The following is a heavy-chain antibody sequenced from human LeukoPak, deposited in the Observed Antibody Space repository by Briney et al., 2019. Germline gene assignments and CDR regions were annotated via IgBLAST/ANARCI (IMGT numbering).Heavy chain of an antibody. V-gene: IGHV3-20*04. J-gene: IGHJ5*02. Sequence: RPGGSLRLSCAASGFTFDDYGMSWVRQAPGKGLEWVSGINWNGGSTGYADSVKGRFTISRDNAKNSLYLQMNSLRAEDTALYYCARAEYRAYDFWSGYSQYNWFDPWGQGTLVTVSS. D-gene: IGHD3-3*01. CDR2: INWNGGST. CDR1: GFTFDDYG. CDR3: ARAEYRAYDFWSGYSQYNWFDP.